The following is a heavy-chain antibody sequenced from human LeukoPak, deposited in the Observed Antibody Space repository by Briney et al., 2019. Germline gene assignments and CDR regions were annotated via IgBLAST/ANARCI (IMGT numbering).Heavy chain of an antibody. J-gene: IGHJ4*02. Sequence: GGSLRLSCAASGFTLSGHWMTWVRQAPGKGLEWVANINQDGSAKYYVDSVKGRFTISRDNAKNSMYLQMNSLRAEDTAVYYCAKVSDELDYWGQGTLVTVSS. CDR3: AKVSDELDY. CDR2: INQDGSAK. V-gene: IGHV3-7*01. CDR1: GFTLSGHW.